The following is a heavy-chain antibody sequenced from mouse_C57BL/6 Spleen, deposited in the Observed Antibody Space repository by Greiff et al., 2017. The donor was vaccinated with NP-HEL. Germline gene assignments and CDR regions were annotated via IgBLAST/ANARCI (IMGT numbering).Heavy chain of an antibody. CDR1: GYTFTSYG. D-gene: IGHD2-3*01. CDR2: IYPRSGNT. V-gene: IGHV1-81*01. J-gene: IGHJ1*03. CDR3: AKSYDGGWYFDV. Sequence: QVQLQQSGAELVRPGASVKLSCKASGYTFTSYGISWVKQRTGQGLEWIGEIYPRSGNTYYNEKFKGKATLTADKSSSTAYMELRSLTSEDSAVDCCAKSYDGGWYFDVWGTGTTVTVSS.